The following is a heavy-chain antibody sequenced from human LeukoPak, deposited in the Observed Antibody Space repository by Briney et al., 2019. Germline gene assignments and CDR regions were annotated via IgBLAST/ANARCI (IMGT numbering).Heavy chain of an antibody. CDR3: ARLWFGELSPSSWFDP. V-gene: IGHV4-59*02. CDR2: IYHTGST. CDR1: GGSVSDYY. J-gene: IGHJ5*02. D-gene: IGHD3-10*01. Sequence: SETLSLTCTISGGSVSDYYWSWIRQSPGKGLEWIGYIYHTGSTSYSPSLKSRVTISVDTSKNQFSLKLSSVTAADTAVYYCARLWFGELSPSSWFDPWGQGTLVTVSS.